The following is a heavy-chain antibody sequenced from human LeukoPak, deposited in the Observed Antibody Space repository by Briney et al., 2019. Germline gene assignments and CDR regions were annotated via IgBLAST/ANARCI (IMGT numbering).Heavy chain of an antibody. J-gene: IGHJ4*02. CDR3: TTDLYDYVWGSYRPTGY. D-gene: IGHD3-16*02. V-gene: IGHV3-23*01. CDR1: GFTFSSYA. Sequence: GGSLRLSCAASGFTFSSYAMSWVRQAPGKGLEWVSAISGSGGSTYYADSVKGRFTISRDNSKNTLYLQMNSLKTEDTAVYYCTTDLYDYVWGSYRPTGYWGQGTLVTVSS. CDR2: ISGSGGST.